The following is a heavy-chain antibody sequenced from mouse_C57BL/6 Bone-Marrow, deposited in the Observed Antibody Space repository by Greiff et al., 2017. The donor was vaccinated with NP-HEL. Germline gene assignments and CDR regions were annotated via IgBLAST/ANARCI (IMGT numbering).Heavy chain of an antibody. CDR3: ARGQTRAMDY. V-gene: IGHV1-26*01. D-gene: IGHD6-1*01. CDR1: GYTFTDYY. Sequence: EVQLQQSGPELVQPGASVKISCKASGYTFTDYYMNWVKQSHGKSLEWIGDINPNNGGTSYNQKFTGKATLTVDKSSSTAYMELRSLTSEDSAVYYCARGQTRAMDYWGQGTSVTVSS. CDR2: INPNNGGT. J-gene: IGHJ4*01.